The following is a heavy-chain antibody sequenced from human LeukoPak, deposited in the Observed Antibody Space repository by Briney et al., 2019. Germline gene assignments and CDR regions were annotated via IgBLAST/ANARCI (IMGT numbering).Heavy chain of an antibody. CDR3: AKDYYDSSGYLDY. J-gene: IGHJ4*02. V-gene: IGHV3-30*18. Sequence: TGGSLRLSCAASGFTFSNYGMHWVRQAPGKGLEWVAVISYDGSNKYYADSVKGRFTISRDNSKNTRYLQMNSLRAEDTAVYYCAKDYYDSSGYLDYWGQGNLVTVSS. CDR1: GFTFSNYG. D-gene: IGHD3-22*01. CDR2: ISYDGSNK.